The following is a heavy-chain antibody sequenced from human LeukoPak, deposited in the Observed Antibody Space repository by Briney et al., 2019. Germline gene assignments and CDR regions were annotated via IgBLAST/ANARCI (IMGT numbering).Heavy chain of an antibody. CDR2: VYYSGRT. CDR3: ANLDMATISLDY. D-gene: IGHD5-24*01. Sequence: SQTLSLTCTVSGGSFSAYYWNWIRQPPGKGLEWIGYVYYSGRTNYNPSLKSRVTISIDTSKNQFTLRLRSVTAADTAVYYCANLDMATISLDYWGQGTLVTVSS. V-gene: IGHV4-59*01. J-gene: IGHJ4*02. CDR1: GGSFSAYY.